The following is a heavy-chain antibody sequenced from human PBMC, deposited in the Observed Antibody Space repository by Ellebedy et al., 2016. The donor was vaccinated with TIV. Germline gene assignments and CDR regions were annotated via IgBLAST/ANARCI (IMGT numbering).Heavy chain of an antibody. CDR3: SKDQVRAIQNDDAGYGMDV. CDR1: GFTFTSFG. D-gene: IGHD1-1*01. J-gene: IGHJ6*02. CDR2: VSDSGSKI. Sequence: GESLKISCAASGFTFTSFGMHWVRQPAGKGLEWTAVVSDSGSKIRYAESVKCRFTVSRDNSKNMVYLQMNSLGPEETAVYYGSKDQVRAIQNDDAGYGMDVWGQGTTVTVSS. V-gene: IGHV3-30*13.